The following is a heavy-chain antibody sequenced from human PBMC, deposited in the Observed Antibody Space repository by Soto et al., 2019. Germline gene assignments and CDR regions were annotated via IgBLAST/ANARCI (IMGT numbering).Heavy chain of an antibody. Sequence: SSETLSLTCTVSGGSISSYYWSWFRQPPGKGLEWIGYIYYSGSTNYNPSLKSRVTISVDTSKNQFSLKLSSVTAADTAVYYCARDNGDYVDYWGQGTLVTVSS. CDR2: IYYSGST. CDR3: ARDNGDYVDY. V-gene: IGHV4-59*01. CDR1: GGSISSYY. J-gene: IGHJ4*02. D-gene: IGHD4-17*01.